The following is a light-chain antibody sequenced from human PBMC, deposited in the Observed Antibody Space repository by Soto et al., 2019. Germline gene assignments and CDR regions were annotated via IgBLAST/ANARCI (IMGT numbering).Light chain of an antibody. J-gene: IGLJ2*01. CDR2: GNS. V-gene: IGLV1-40*01. CDR1: SSNIGAGYD. Sequence: QSVLTQPPSVSGAPGQRVTISCPGSSSNIGAGYDVHWYRQLPGSAPQLLIHGNSNRPSGVPDRFSGSKSGPSASLAITGLQAEDEADYYCQSYDSSLSNSVIFGGGTKLTVL. CDR3: QSYDSSLSNSVI.